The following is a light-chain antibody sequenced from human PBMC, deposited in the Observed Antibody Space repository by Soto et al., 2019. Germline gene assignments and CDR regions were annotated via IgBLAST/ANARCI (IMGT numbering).Light chain of an antibody. CDR1: QSLRSN. J-gene: IGKJ5*01. CDR2: DSF. V-gene: IGKV3-15*01. CDR3: QQQGRSWIT. Sequence: EIVMTQSPDNLSVSPGDRSTLSCRASQSLRSNIAWYQQKPGQAPRLLIYDSFTRATGIPARFSGSGSGTDCTLTISRLEPEDFAVYYCQQQGRSWITFGQGTRLEIK.